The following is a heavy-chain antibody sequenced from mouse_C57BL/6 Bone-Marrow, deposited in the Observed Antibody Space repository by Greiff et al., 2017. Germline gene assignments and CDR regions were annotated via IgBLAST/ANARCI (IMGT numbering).Heavy chain of an antibody. CDR3: APLGGLAWFAY. CDR2: IHPNSGST. Sequence: QVQLKQPGAELVKPGASVKLSCKASGYTFTSYWMHWVKQRPGQGLEWIGMIHPNSGSTNYNEKFKSKATLTVDKSSSTAYMELRSLTSEDSAVYFCAPLGGLAWFAYWGQGTLVTVSA. CDR1: GYTFTSYW. D-gene: IGHD6-1*01. J-gene: IGHJ3*01. V-gene: IGHV1-64*01.